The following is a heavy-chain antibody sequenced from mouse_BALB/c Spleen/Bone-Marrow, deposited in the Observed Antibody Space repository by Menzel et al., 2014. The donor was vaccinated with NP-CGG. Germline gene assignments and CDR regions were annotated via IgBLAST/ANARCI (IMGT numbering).Heavy chain of an antibody. CDR3: ARLLGYYFDY. Sequence: QVQLQQSGPELVKPGASVKISCKASGYAFSSSWMNWVKQRPGQGLEWIGRIYPGDGDTNYNGKFKGKATLTADKSSSTAYMLLSSLTSVDSAVYFCARLLGYYFDYWGQGTTLTVSS. CDR1: GYAFSSSW. CDR2: IYPGDGDT. V-gene: IGHV1-82*01. J-gene: IGHJ2*01. D-gene: IGHD1-1*01.